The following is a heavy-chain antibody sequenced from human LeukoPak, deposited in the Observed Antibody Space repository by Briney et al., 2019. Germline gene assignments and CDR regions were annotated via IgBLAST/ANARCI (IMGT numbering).Heavy chain of an antibody. Sequence: ASVKVSCKASGYTFTSYYMHWVRQAPGQGLEWMGIINPSGGSTSYAQKFQGRVTMTRDISTSTVYMQLSSLRSEDTAVYYCARDRITIFGPRGLYYMDVWGKGTTVTVSS. V-gene: IGHV1-46*01. CDR1: GYTFTSYY. D-gene: IGHD3-3*01. CDR2: INPSGGST. J-gene: IGHJ6*03. CDR3: ARDRITIFGPRGLYYMDV.